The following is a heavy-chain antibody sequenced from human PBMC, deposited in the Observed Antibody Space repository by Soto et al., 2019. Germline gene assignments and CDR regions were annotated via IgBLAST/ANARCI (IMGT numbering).Heavy chain of an antibody. D-gene: IGHD3-3*01. Sequence: SSETLSLTCTVPGAYVTATGYYWSWIRQHPGKGLEWIGYIDSSGSSYYSPSLKSRLSLSIDTSKNEFSLKLTSVTAADTAIYYCARVQRFCPARWGQGTLVTVSS. J-gene: IGHJ4*02. CDR1: GAYVTATGYY. V-gene: IGHV4-31*03. CDR3: ARVQRFCPAR. CDR2: IDSSGSS.